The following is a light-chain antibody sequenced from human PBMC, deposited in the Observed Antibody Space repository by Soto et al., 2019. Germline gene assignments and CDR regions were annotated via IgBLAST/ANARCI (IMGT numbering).Light chain of an antibody. CDR2: GAS. CDR3: QQYNNWPPWT. Sequence: EIVMTQSPATLSVSPGERATLSCRASQSVSSNLAWYQQKPGQAPRHLIYGASTRATGIPARFSGSGSGKEFTLTISSLQSEDFSVYYCQQYNNWPPWTFGQGTKVEIK. J-gene: IGKJ1*01. V-gene: IGKV3-15*01. CDR1: QSVSSN.